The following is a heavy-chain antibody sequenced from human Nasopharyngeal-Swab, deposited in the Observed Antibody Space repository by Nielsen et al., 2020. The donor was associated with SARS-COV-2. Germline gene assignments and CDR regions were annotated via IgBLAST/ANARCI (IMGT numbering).Heavy chain of an antibody. CDR1: GFTFSSYW. CDR2: IKQDGSEK. D-gene: IGHD3-9*01. Sequence: GESLKISCAASGFTFSSYWMSWVRQAPGKGLEWVANIKQDGSEKYYVDSVKGQFTISRDNAKNSLYLQMNSLRAEDTAVYYCASNYDILTGTPYYYYGMDVWGQGTTVTVSS. CDR3: ASNYDILTGTPYYYYGMDV. V-gene: IGHV3-7*01. J-gene: IGHJ6*02.